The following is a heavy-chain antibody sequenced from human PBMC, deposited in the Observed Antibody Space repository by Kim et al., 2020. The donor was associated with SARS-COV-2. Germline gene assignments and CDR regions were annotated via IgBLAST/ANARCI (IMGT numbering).Heavy chain of an antibody. J-gene: IGHJ6*02. D-gene: IGHD6-6*01. CDR2: IKSETDGGTI. Sequence: GGSLRLSCVASGLTFSNAWMNWVRQTPGKGLEWVGRIKSETDGGTIDYAAPVRGRFIISRDDSKNTLFLQMMSLKIEDGAVYYCSTSIAARRGGYFFYYGRDGWGQGTTVTLS. V-gene: IGHV3-15*01. CDR3: STSIAARRGGYFFYYGRDG. CDR1: GLTFSNAW.